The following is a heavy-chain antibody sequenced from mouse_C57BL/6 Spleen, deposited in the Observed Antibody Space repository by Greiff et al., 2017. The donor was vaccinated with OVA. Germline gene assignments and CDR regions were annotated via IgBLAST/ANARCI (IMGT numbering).Heavy chain of an antibody. CDR1: GYTFTSYW. V-gene: IGHV1-5*01. CDR3: TRSAPSSDYFDY. Sequence: EVQLQQSGTVLARPGASVKMSCKTSGYTFTSYWMHWVKQRPGQGLEWIGAIYPGNSDTSYNQKFKGKAKLTAVTSASTAYMELSSLTNEDSAVYYCTRSAPSSDYFDYWGQGTTLTVSS. CDR2: IYPGNSDT. D-gene: IGHD1-2*01. J-gene: IGHJ2*01.